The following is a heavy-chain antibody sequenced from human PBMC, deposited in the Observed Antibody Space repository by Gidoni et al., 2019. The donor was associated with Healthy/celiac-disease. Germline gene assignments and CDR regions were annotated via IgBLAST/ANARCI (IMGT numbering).Heavy chain of an antibody. CDR2: IIPILGIA. CDR3: ARSSQLLPGESYYYYMDV. D-gene: IGHD2-2*01. CDR1: GGTFSSYT. J-gene: IGHJ6*03. V-gene: IGHV1-69*02. Sequence: QVQLVQSGAEVKKPGSSVKVSCKASGGTFSSYTISWVRQAPGQGLEWMGRIIPILGIANYAQKFQGRVTITADKSASTAYMELSSLRSEDTAVYYCARSSQLLPGESYYYYMDVWGKGTTVTVSS.